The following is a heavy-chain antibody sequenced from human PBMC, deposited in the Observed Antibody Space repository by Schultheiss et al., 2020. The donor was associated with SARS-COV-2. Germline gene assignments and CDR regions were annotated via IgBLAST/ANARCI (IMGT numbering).Heavy chain of an antibody. D-gene: IGHD6-6*01. V-gene: IGHV3-21*01. Sequence: GGSLRLSCAASGFTFSSYSMNWVRQAPGKGLEWVSSISSSSSYIYYADSVKGRFTISRDNAKNSLYLQMNSLRAEDTAVYYCARDNGSRSSRAWFDPWGQGTLVTVS. CDR2: ISSSSSYI. J-gene: IGHJ5*02. CDR1: GFTFSSYS. CDR3: ARDNGSRSSRAWFDP.